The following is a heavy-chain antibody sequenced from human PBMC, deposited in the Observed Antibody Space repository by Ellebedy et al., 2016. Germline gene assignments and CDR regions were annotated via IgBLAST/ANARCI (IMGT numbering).Heavy chain of an antibody. CDR3: ARDVKAYCSSTSCYAHYGMDV. Sequence: SVKVSXXASGGTFSSYAISWVRQAPGQGLEWMGGIIPIFGTANYAQKFQGRVTITADESTSTAYMELSSLRSEDTAVYYCARDVKAYCSSTSCYAHYGMDVWGQGTTVTVSS. CDR1: GGTFSSYA. J-gene: IGHJ6*02. CDR2: IIPIFGTA. D-gene: IGHD2-2*01. V-gene: IGHV1-69*13.